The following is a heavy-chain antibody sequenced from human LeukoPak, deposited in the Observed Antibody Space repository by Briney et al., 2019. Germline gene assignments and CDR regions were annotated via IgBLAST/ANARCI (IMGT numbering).Heavy chain of an antibody. CDR1: GFTFNNYW. D-gene: IGHD6-19*01. J-gene: IGHJ4*02. CDR2: IKGDGSEK. Sequence: GGCLRLSCAASGFTFNNYWISWVRQAPGKGLEWVANIKGDGSEKWYVDSVKGRFTISRDNAKNSLYLQMNSLRAEDTAVYYCARWAGYSSGAFDYWGQGTLLTVSS. CDR3: ARWAGYSSGAFDY. V-gene: IGHV3-7*04.